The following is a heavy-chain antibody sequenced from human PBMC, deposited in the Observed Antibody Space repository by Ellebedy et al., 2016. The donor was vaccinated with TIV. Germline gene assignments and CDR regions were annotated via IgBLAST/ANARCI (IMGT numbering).Heavy chain of an antibody. D-gene: IGHD2-2*03. CDR3: VKVHVGFCNRPFCFYLDD. CDR2: ISYDANNK. J-gene: IGHJ4*02. V-gene: IGHV3-30*18. Sequence: GESLKISCAASGFTFSSYDMHWVRQAPGKRLEWVALISYDANNKYYADSVNGRFTISRDNSKNTLYLQMNTLRPEETAVYYCVKVHVGFCNRPFCFYLDDWGQGTLVSVSS. CDR1: GFTFSSYD.